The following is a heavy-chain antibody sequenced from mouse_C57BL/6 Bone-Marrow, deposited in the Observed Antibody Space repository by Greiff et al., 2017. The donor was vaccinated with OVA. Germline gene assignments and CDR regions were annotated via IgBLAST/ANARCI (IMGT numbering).Heavy chain of an antibody. CDR3: TTVITTRYYFDY. J-gene: IGHJ2*01. V-gene: IGHV14-4*01. D-gene: IGHD2-4*01. Sequence: VQLQQSGAELVRPGASVKLSCTASGFNIKDDYTHWVKQRPEQGLEWIGWIDPENGDTEYASKFQGKATITADTSSNTAYLQLSSLTSEDTAVYYCTTVITTRYYFDYWGQGTTLTVSS. CDR1: GFNIKDDY. CDR2: IDPENGDT.